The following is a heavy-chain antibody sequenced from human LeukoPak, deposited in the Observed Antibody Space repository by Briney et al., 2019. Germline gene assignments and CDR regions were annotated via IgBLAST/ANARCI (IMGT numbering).Heavy chain of an antibody. J-gene: IGHJ3*02. Sequence: GGSLRLSCVASGFTLSSYSMNWVRQAPGKGLEWVSYASSSSSTIYYADSVMGRFTISRDNDKKILFLQMNSLRAEDTAVYYCVRDLEYCGGDCYAFDIWGQGTMVTVSS. CDR2: ASSSSSTI. V-gene: IGHV3-48*04. CDR3: VRDLEYCGGDCYAFDI. CDR1: GFTLSSYS. D-gene: IGHD2-21*02.